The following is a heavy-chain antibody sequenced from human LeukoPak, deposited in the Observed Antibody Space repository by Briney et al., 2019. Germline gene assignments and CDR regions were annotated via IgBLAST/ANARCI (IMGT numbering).Heavy chain of an antibody. Sequence: GGSLRLSCAAPGFTLNTYGMNWVRQAPGKGLEWLSYIGPGPSHTYYADSVRGRFVISRDDAKSSLYLQMSSLRAEDTAVYYCARDYVTMAPDYGGLGTLVTVSS. CDR2: IGPGPSHT. V-gene: IGHV3-21*01. J-gene: IGHJ4*02. CDR3: ARDYVTMAPDY. CDR1: GFTLNTYG. D-gene: IGHD3-10*02.